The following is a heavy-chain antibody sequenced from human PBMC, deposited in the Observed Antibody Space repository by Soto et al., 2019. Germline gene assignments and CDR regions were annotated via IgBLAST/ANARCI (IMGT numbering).Heavy chain of an antibody. CDR2: LSGSGRAA. J-gene: IGHJ4*02. Sequence: EVQLLESGGGLVQPGGSLTISCAASGFTFINFAMSWVHQAPGKGLEWVSNLSGSGRAAHYADFVKGRFTISRDNSNNTLYLQMRGLTAEDTAVYYCAKGTSGQIWGQGTLVTVSS. CDR3: AKGTSGQI. V-gene: IGHV3-23*01. D-gene: IGHD3-10*01. CDR1: GFTFINFA.